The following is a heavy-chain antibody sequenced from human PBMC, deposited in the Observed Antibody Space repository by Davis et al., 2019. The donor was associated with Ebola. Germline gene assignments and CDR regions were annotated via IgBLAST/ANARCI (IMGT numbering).Heavy chain of an antibody. CDR3: ATTVAGFYYYGMDV. CDR1: GGTFSSYA. CDR2: IIPIFGTA. J-gene: IGHJ6*02. D-gene: IGHD6-19*01. V-gene: IGHV1-69*06. Sequence: SVKVSCKASGGTFSSYAISWVRQAPGQGLEWMGGIIPIFGTANYAQKFQGRVTITADKSTSTAYMELRSLRSDDTAVYYCATTVAGFYYYGMDVWGQGTTVTVSS.